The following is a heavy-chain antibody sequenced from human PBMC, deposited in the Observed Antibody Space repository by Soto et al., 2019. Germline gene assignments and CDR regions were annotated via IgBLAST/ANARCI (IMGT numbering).Heavy chain of an antibody. V-gene: IGHV1-69*13. D-gene: IGHD6-13*01. CDR1: GGTFSSYA. CDR3: ARDPPGGSSSWYGVHYYYGMDV. Sequence: SVKVSCKASGGTFSSYAISWVRQAPGQGLEWMGGIIPIFGTANYAQKFQGRVTITADESTSTAYMELSSLRSEDTAVYYCARDPPGGSSSWYGVHYYYGMDVWGQGTTVTVSS. J-gene: IGHJ6*02. CDR2: IIPIFGTA.